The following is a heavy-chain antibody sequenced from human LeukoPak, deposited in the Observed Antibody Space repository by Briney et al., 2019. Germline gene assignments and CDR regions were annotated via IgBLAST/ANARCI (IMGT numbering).Heavy chain of an antibody. J-gene: IGHJ6*03. CDR1: GYTFTGYY. CDR3: ARGVNYYYYYMDV. Sequence: ASVKVSCKASGYTFTGYYLHWVRQAPGQGLEWMGWINPNSGGTNYAQKFQGRVTMTRDTSISTAYMELSRLRSDDTAVYYCARGVNYYYYYMDVWGKGTTVTISS. D-gene: IGHD4-23*01. CDR2: INPNSGGT. V-gene: IGHV1-2*02.